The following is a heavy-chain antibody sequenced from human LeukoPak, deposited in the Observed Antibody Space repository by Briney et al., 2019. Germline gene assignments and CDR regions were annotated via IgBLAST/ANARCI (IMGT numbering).Heavy chain of an antibody. D-gene: IGHD5-24*01. J-gene: IGHJ4*02. Sequence: SETLSLTRAVYGGSFSGYYWSWIRQPPGKGLEWIGEINHSGSTNYNPSLKSRVTISVDTSKNQFSLKLSSVTAADTAVYYCARGNSQRWLQFRYWGQGTLVTVSS. V-gene: IGHV4-34*01. CDR3: ARGNSQRWLQFRY. CDR1: GGSFSGYY. CDR2: INHSGST.